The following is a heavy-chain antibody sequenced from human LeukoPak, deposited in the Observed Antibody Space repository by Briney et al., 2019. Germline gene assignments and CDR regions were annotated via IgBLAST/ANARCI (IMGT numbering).Heavy chain of an antibody. D-gene: IGHD4-23*01. J-gene: IGHJ4*02. Sequence: GVSLRLSCAASGFTVSSNYMSWVRQAPGKGLEWVSVIYSGGSTYYADSVKGRFTISRDNSKNTLYRQMNSLRAEDTAVYYCARMTTVVRIDYWGQGTLVTVSS. CDR2: IYSGGST. V-gene: IGHV3-53*01. CDR1: GFTVSSNY. CDR3: ARMTTVVRIDY.